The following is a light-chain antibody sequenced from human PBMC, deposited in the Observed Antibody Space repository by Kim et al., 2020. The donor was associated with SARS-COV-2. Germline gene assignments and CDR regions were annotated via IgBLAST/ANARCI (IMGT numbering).Light chain of an antibody. CDR1: QNVNSN. CDR2: GAS. V-gene: IGKV3-15*01. J-gene: IGKJ4*01. Sequence: EIAMTQSPATLSVSPGERATLSCRASQNVNSNLVWYQQKPGQAPRLLIYGASARATGIPDRFSGSGSGTEFTLTIRSLQPEDFAIYYCQQYSNWPRTFGGGTKVDIK. CDR3: QQYSNWPRT.